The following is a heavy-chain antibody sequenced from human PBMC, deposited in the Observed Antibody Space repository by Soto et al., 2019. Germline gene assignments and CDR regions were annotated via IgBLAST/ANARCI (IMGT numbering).Heavy chain of an antibody. Sequence: QVQLQQWGAGLLEPSQTLSLTCAVYAGPFSGYHWSWIHQPPRKGLEWIGEISHSGSTNYNPSLKGRVTISVDTSKNQLSLKLSSVTAADTGVYNCARGGEQLVRSHYYYYMDVWGKGTTVTVSS. J-gene: IGHJ6*03. CDR1: AGPFSGYH. CDR3: ARGGEQLVRSHYYYYMDV. D-gene: IGHD6-6*01. V-gene: IGHV4-34*01. CDR2: ISHSGST.